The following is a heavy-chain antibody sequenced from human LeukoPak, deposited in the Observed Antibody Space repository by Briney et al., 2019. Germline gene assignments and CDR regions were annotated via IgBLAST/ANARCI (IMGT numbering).Heavy chain of an antibody. J-gene: IGHJ4*02. CDR3: ARGSGLWFGELLYHDYFDY. CDR1: GFTFSDYY. CDR2: ISSSGSTI. D-gene: IGHD3-10*01. V-gene: IGHV3-11*04. Sequence: KPGGSLRLSCAASGFTFSDYYMSWIRQAPGKGLEWVSYISSSGSTIYYADSVKGRFTISRDNAKNSLYLQMNSLRAEDTAVYYCARGSGLWFGELLYHDYFDYWGQGTLVTVSS.